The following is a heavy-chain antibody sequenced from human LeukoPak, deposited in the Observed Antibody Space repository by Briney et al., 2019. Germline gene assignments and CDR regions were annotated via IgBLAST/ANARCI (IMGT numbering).Heavy chain of an antibody. CDR2: VSTDDGNT. CDR1: GYTFTNYH. CDR3: TRAPPGMTMMTDY. Sequence: ASVRVSCKASGYTFTNYHIAWVRQAPGQGLEWMGWVSTDDGNTVYAQRLQGRVTMTTDTSTSVAYMELRSLTSDDTAVYYCTRAPPGMTMMTDYWGQGTLVTVSS. D-gene: IGHD3-22*01. J-gene: IGHJ4*02. V-gene: IGHV1-18*01.